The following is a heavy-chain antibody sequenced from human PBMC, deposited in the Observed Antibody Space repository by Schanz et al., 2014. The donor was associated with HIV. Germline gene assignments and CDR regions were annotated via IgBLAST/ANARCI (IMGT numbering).Heavy chain of an antibody. V-gene: IGHV3-9*01. CDR2: IDWDGNTR. CDR3: AKYSGTIIRGAKWFDA. D-gene: IGHD3-10*01. CDR1: GFTFDDYA. Sequence: EVHLEESGGGLVQPGRSLRLSCAASGFTFDDYAMHWVRLAPGKGLEWVTSIDWDGNTRDYADSVKGRFTISRDNARDVLYMQMNSLKREDTAVEYCAKYSGTIIRGAKWFDAWGQGSLVTVSS. J-gene: IGHJ5*02.